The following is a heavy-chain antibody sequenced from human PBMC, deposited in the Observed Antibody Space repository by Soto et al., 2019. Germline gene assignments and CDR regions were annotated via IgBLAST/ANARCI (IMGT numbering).Heavy chain of an antibody. Sequence: PGGSLRLSCAASGFTFSDYYMSWIRQAPGKGLEWVSYISSSSSYANYADSVKGRFTISRDNAKNSLYLQMNSLRAEDTAVYYCARDGDIVVVPAANYGMDVWGQGTTVTVSS. CDR2: ISSSSSYA. V-gene: IGHV3-11*05. D-gene: IGHD2-2*01. J-gene: IGHJ6*02. CDR1: GFTFSDYY. CDR3: ARDGDIVVVPAANYGMDV.